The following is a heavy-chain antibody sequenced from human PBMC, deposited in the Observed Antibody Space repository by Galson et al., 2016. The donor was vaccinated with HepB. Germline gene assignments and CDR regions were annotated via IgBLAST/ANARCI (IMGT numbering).Heavy chain of an antibody. Sequence: SLRLSCAASGFTFNSYGMSWVRQAPGKGLEWVSSISRSGSYTFYADSVKGRFTISRDNAENSLSLQRSSLRAEDTALYYCSRDGPFPDSSGWSGGFDPWGLGTLVTVPS. D-gene: IGHD6-19*01. CDR3: SRDGPFPDSSGWSGGFDP. J-gene: IGHJ5*02. CDR2: ISRSGSYT. CDR1: GFTFNSYG. V-gene: IGHV3-21*06.